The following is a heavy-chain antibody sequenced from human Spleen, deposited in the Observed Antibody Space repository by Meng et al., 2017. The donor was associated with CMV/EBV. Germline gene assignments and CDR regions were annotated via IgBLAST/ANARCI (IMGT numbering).Heavy chain of an antibody. CDR3: AREFYGDYFIDY. CDR2: IYYSGST. Sequence: QGRLQESGPGLVNPSQPLSLTCTVSGGSISICDYYWSWIRQPPGKGLEWIGYIYYSGSTYYNPSLKSRVTISVDTSKNQFSLKLSSVTAADTAVYYCAREFYGDYFIDYWGQGTLVTVSS. V-gene: IGHV4-30-4*08. D-gene: IGHD4-17*01. CDR1: GGSISICDYY. J-gene: IGHJ4*02.